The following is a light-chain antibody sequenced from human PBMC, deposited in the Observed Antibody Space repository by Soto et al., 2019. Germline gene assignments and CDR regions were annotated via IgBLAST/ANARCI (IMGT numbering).Light chain of an antibody. CDR2: ATS. CDR1: QGISYN. J-gene: IGKJ1*01. Sequence: DIQMTQSPSSLSASVGDRVTITCRASQGISYNLAWYQQKPGKVPRLLIYATSTLQSGVPSRFSGSGSGTDFTLTITSLQPEDVATYYCQKYNSAPWTFGQGTKVEIK. CDR3: QKYNSAPWT. V-gene: IGKV1-27*01.